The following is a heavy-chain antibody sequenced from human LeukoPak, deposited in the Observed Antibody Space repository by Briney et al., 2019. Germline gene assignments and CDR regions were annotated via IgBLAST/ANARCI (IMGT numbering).Heavy chain of an antibody. V-gene: IGHV4-59*01. Sequence: SETLSLTCTVSGGSISSYYWSWIRQPPGKGLEWIGYIYYSGSTNYNPSLKSRVTISVDTSKNQFSLKLSSVTAADTAVYYCARDRDYGFDPWGQGTLVTVSS. J-gene: IGHJ5*02. D-gene: IGHD4-17*01. CDR1: GGSISSYY. CDR2: IYYSGST. CDR3: ARDRDYGFDP.